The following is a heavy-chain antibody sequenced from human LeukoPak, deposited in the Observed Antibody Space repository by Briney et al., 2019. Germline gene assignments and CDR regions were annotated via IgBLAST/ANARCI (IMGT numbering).Heavy chain of an antibody. J-gene: IGHJ3*02. V-gene: IGHV3-30*14. CDR1: GFTFSSYA. CDR2: ISYDGSNK. Sequence: PGGSLRLSCAASGFTFSSYAMHWVRQAPGKGLEWVAVISYDGSNKYYADSVKGRFTISRDNSKNTLYLQMNSLRAEDTAVYYCARSSGYYGIGAFDIWGQGTMVTVSS. CDR3: ARSSGYYGIGAFDI. D-gene: IGHD3-22*01.